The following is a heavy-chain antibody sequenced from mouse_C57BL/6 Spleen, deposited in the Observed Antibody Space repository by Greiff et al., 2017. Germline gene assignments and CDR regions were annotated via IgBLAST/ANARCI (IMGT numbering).Heavy chain of an antibody. D-gene: IGHD2-3*01. CDR3: ARTLSILDFDY. CDR2: INTNNGGT. V-gene: IGHV1-22*01. CDR1: GYTFTDYN. J-gene: IGHJ2*01. Sequence: VQLKESGPELVKPGASVKMSCEASGYTFTDYNMHWVKQSHGKSLEWIGYINTNNGGTSYHQKFKGKATLTVNKSSSTAYMELRSLTSEDSAVYYCARTLSILDFDYWGQGTTLTVSS.